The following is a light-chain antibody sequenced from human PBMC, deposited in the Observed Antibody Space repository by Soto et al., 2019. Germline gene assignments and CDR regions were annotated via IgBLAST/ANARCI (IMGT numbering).Light chain of an antibody. V-gene: IGKV3-15*01. Sequence: EIVLTRSPATLSLSPGERATLSCRASQNINRYLAWYQQKPGQAPRLLIYGASTRATGIPARFSGSGSGTEFTLTISSLQSEDFAVYYCQQYNNWPPITFGQGTRLEIK. J-gene: IGKJ5*01. CDR1: QNINRY. CDR2: GAS. CDR3: QQYNNWPPIT.